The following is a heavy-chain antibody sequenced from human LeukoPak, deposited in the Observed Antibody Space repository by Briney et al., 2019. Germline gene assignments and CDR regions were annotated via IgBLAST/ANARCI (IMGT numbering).Heavy chain of an antibody. CDR3: ARDRYIYGSDDRWFDP. CDR2: INHRGST. J-gene: IGHJ5*02. CDR1: GGSFSGYY. D-gene: IGHD5-18*01. Sequence: PSETLSLTCDVYGGSFSGYYWSWIRQPPGKGLEWIGEINHRGSTNYNPSLKSRVTISVDTSKNQFSLKLSSVTAADTAVYYCARDRYIYGSDDRWFDPWGQGTLVTVSS. V-gene: IGHV4-34*01.